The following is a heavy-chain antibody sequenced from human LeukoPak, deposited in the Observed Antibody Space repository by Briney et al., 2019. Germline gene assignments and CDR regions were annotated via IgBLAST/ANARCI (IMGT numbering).Heavy chain of an antibody. CDR1: GGSISSSSYS. CDR2: IYYSGST. D-gene: IGHD2-2*01. J-gene: IGHJ2*01. CDR3: ASPSRYCSSTSCYIGYFDL. Sequence: SETLSLTCTVSGGSISSSSYSWGWIRQPPGKGLEWIGSIYYSGSTYYNPSLKSRVTISVDTSKNQFSLKLSSVPAADTAVYYCASPSRYCSSTSCYIGYFDLWGRGTLVTVSS. V-gene: IGHV4-39*07.